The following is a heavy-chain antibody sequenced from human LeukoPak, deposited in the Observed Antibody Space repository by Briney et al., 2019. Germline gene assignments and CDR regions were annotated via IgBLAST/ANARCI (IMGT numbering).Heavy chain of an antibody. J-gene: IGHJ4*02. CDR3: ARNWGYFDY. V-gene: IGHV3-7*03. D-gene: IGHD7-27*01. CDR2: IKQDGSEK. Sequence: GGSLRLSCAASGFTFSGYWMSWVRQVPRKGLEWVANIKQDGSEKYYVDSVKGRFTISRDNAKNSLFLQMNSLRAEDTAVYFCARNWGYFDYWGQGTLVTVSS. CDR1: GFTFSGYW.